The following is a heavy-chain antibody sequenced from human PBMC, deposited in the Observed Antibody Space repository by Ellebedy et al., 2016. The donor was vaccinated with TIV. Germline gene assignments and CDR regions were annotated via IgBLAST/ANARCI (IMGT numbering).Heavy chain of an antibody. CDR2: VYYSGST. V-gene: IGHV4-59*12. D-gene: IGHD6-19*01. CDR1: GGSISRYY. CDR3: ARREGSGWPFDY. Sequence: SETLSLTCTVSGGSISRYYWSWIRQPPGKGLEWVGYVYYSGSTNSNPSLKSRVTISLDTSKNQFSLKLASVTAADTAVYYCARREGSGWPFDYWGQGTLVTVSS. J-gene: IGHJ4*02.